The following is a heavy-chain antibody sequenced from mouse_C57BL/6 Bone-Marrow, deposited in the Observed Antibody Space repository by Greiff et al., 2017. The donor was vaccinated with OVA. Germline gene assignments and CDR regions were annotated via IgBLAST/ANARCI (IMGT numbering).Heavy chain of an antibody. Sequence: DVKLQESGPGLVKPSQTVFLTCTVTGISITTGYYRWSWIRQFPGNKLEWIGYIYYSGTITYNPSLTSRTTITRDTPKNQFFLEMNSLTAEDTATYYCARDDGYYFDYWGQGTTLTVSS. CDR3: ARDDGYYFDY. D-gene: IGHD2-3*01. V-gene: IGHV3-5*01. CDR2: IYYSGTI. J-gene: IGHJ2*01. CDR1: GISITTGYYR.